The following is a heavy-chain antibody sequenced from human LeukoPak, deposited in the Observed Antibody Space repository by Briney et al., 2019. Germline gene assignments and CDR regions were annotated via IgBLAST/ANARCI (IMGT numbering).Heavy chain of an antibody. J-gene: IGHJ4*02. D-gene: IGHD6-19*01. Sequence: GGSLRLSCAASGFTFDDYGMSWVRQVPGKGLEWVSGTNWNGGSTGYADSVKGRFTVSRDNAKKSLYLQMNSLRAEDTALYHCARVSSGGSFYYFDYWGQGTLVTVSS. CDR1: GFTFDDYG. CDR3: ARVSSGGSFYYFDY. V-gene: IGHV3-20*01. CDR2: TNWNGGST.